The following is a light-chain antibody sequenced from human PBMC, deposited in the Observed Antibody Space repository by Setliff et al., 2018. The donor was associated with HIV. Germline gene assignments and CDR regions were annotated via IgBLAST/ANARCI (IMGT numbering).Light chain of an antibody. CDR1: SGSIASNY. J-gene: IGLJ3*02. Sequence: NFMLTQPHSVSESPGKTVTISCTRSSGSIASNYVQWYQQRPGSSPTTVIYEDNQRPSGVPGRFSGSIDSSSNSASLTISGLKTEDEADYYCQSYDTSNLWVFGGGTKVTVL. CDR2: EDN. CDR3: QSYDTSNLWV. V-gene: IGLV6-57*01.